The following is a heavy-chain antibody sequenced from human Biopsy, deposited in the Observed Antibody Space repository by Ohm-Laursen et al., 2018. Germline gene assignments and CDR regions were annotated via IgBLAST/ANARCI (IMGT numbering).Heavy chain of an antibody. J-gene: IGHJ4*02. V-gene: IGHV3-30*18. D-gene: IGHD3-3*01. CDR2: ISHDGRSR. CDR3: ANSYYDFWTGYLNFDN. CDR1: GVTFSRYG. Sequence: RSLRLSCAASGVTFSRYGMHWVRQAPGKGLEWVAVISHDGRSRFYVDSVKGRFTISRDNSNNTLYLQMNSLRAEDTAVYYCANSYYDFWTGYLNFDNGGQGTLVTVSS.